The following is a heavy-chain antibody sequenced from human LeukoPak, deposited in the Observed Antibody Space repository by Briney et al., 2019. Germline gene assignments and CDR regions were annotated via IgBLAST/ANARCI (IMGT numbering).Heavy chain of an antibody. Sequence: SETLSLTCAVSGGSISSGGYSGSWIRQPPGKGLEWIGYIYHSGSTYYNPSLKSRVTISVDRSKNQFSLKLSSVTAADTAVYYCASGKDYATYGMDVWGQGTTVTVSS. CDR2: IYHSGST. J-gene: IGHJ6*02. V-gene: IGHV4-30-2*01. D-gene: IGHD4-17*01. CDR3: ASGKDYATYGMDV. CDR1: GGSISSGGYS.